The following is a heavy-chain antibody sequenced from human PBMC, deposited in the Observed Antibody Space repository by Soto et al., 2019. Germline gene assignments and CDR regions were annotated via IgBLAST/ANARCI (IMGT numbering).Heavy chain of an antibody. CDR1: GFTFSSYS. J-gene: IGHJ4*02. D-gene: IGHD6-19*01. CDR2: ISSSSYI. Sequence: GGSLRLSCAASGFTFSSYSMNWVRQAPGKGLEWVSSISSSSYIYYADSVKGRFTISRDNAKNSLYLQMNSLRAEDTAVYYCARDQWLLYYFDYWGQGTLVTVSS. CDR3: ARDQWLLYYFDY. V-gene: IGHV3-21*01.